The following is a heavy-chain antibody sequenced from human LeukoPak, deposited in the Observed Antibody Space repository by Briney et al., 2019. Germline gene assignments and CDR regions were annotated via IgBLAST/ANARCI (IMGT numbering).Heavy chain of an antibody. J-gene: IGHJ5*02. CDR2: INHSGST. CDR1: GGSFSGYY. Sequence: NPSETLSLTCAVYGGSFSGYYWSWIRQPPGKGLEWIGEINHSGSTNYNPSLKSRVTISVDTPKNQFSLKLSSVTAADTAVYYCARHGEGYKWLRSSSVNWFDPWGQGTLVTVSS. CDR3: ARHGEGYKWLRSSSVNWFDP. D-gene: IGHD5-12*01. V-gene: IGHV4-34*01.